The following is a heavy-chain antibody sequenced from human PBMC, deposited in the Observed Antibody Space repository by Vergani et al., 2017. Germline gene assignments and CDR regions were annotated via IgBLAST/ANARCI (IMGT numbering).Heavy chain of an antibody. D-gene: IGHD1-26*01. Sequence: EVQLVQSGAEVKKPGESLKISCEGSGYTFTDYWVGWVRQKPGKGLEWMGVVYARDSITRYSLSFEGQVTISADKSINTAYLEWDSLRASDSAMYYCGRQRWERQEVDYWGQGTLVTV. CDR1: GYTFTDYW. J-gene: IGHJ4*02. CDR3: GRQRWERQEVDY. CDR2: VYARDSIT. V-gene: IGHV5-51*01.